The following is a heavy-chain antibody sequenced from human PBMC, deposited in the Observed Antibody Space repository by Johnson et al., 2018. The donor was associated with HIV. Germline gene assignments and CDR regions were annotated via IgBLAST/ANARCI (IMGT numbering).Heavy chain of an antibody. D-gene: IGHD3-22*01. Sequence: VQLVESGGGLVQPGGSLRLSCSASGFSVSSNYMTWVRQAPGKGLEWVSVIYSGGNTYYADSVKGRFSISRDNSKNTVYLQMNSLRPEDTAVYYCSSPWYYDMYAFDIWGRGTVVTVTS. CDR1: GFSVSSNY. CDR2: IYSGGNT. V-gene: IGHV3-66*02. CDR3: SSPWYYDMYAFDI. J-gene: IGHJ3*02.